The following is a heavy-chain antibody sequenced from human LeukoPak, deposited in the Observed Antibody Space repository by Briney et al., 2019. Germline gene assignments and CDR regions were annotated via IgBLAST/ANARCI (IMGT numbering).Heavy chain of an antibody. CDR3: ARHLRDLNRYYDILTGYYDY. Sequence: KPSETLSLTCAGYGGSFSGYYWSWIRQPPGKGLEWIGEINHSGSTNYNPSLKSRVTISVDTSKNQFSLKLSSVTAADTAVYYCARHLRDLNRYYDILTGYYDYWGQGTLVTVSS. J-gene: IGHJ4*02. CDR1: GGSFSGYY. V-gene: IGHV4-34*01. CDR2: INHSGST. D-gene: IGHD3-9*01.